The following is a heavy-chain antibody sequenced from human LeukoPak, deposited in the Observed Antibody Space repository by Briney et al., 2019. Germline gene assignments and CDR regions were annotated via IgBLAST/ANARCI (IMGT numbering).Heavy chain of an antibody. CDR2: ITSSSSTI. CDR3: ARDYSYYYGSGSYRYNDY. J-gene: IGHJ4*02. V-gene: IGHV3-48*04. Sequence: GGSLRLSCAASGFTFNTYNMNWVRQAPGKGLQWVSCITSSSSTIYYADSVKGRFTISRDNAKNSLYLQMNSLRAEDTALYHCARDYSYYYGSGSYRYNDYWGQGTLVTVSS. CDR1: GFTFNTYN. D-gene: IGHD3-10*01.